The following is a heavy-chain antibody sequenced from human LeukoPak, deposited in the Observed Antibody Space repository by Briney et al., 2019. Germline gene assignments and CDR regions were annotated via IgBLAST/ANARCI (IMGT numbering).Heavy chain of an antibody. CDR3: VSEYYDYVWGSYRFDY. V-gene: IGHV4-39*07. Sequence: PSETLSLTRTVSGGSISSSSYYWGWIRQPPGKGLEWIGSIYYSGSTYYNPSLKSRVTISVDTSKNQFSLKLSSVTAADTAVYYCVSEYYDYVWGSYRFDYWGQGTLVTVSS. J-gene: IGHJ4*02. CDR2: IYYSGST. CDR1: GGSISSSSYY. D-gene: IGHD3-16*02.